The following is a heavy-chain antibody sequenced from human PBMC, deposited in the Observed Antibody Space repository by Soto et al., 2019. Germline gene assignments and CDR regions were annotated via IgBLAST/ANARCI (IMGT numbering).Heavy chain of an antibody. CDR1: EFTFSTYA. V-gene: IGHV3-23*01. D-gene: IGHD1-26*01. CDR2: ISGDGNT. CDR3: ARDPGGSFDY. Sequence: EVQLLESGGGLVQPGGSLRLSCAASEFTFSTYAMSWVRQAPGKGLEWVSTISGDGNTHYADSVKGRFTISSDNPKNTLYLQMNSLRGEDTAVYYCARDPGGSFDYWGQGTLVTVSS. J-gene: IGHJ4*02.